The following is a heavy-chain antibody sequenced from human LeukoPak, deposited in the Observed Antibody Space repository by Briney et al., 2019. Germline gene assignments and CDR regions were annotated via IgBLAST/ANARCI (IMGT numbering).Heavy chain of an antibody. Sequence: SETLSLTCTVSGGSISSYYWSWIRQPPGKGLEWIGYIYYSGSTNYNPSLKSRVTISVDTSKNQFSLKLSSVTAADTAVYYCASLYYDSSGAADYWGQGTLVTVSS. CDR2: IYYSGST. D-gene: IGHD3-22*01. J-gene: IGHJ4*02. CDR3: ASLYYDSSGAADY. CDR1: GGSISSYY. V-gene: IGHV4-59*01.